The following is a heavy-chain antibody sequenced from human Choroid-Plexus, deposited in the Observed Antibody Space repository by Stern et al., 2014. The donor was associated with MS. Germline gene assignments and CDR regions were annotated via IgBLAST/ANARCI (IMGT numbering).Heavy chain of an antibody. V-gene: IGHV2-5*02. CDR2: IYWDDDK. J-gene: IGHJ5*02. CDR3: AHRTSLPVILASNWFDP. Sequence: QVTLRESGPTLVKPTQTLTLTCTFSGFSLSTRGVGVGWIRQTPGKPPEWLAIIYWDDDKRYSPSFKNRGTISKDTTKNQAGLGLTNVDPEDTATYFCAHRTSLPVILASNWFDPWGQGLLVTVSS. D-gene: IGHD2/OR15-2a*01. CDR1: GFSLSTRGVG.